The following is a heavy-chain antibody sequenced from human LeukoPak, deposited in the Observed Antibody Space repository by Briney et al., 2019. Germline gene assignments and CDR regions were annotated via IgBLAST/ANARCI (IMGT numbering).Heavy chain of an antibody. J-gene: IGHJ3*02. CDR2: IRYDGSNK. V-gene: IGHV3-30*02. Sequence: GGSLRLSCAASGFTFSSYGMHWVRQAPGKGLEWVAFIRYDGSNKYYADSVKGRFTISRDNSKITLYLQMNSLRAEDTAVYYCAKGKVQATSDAFDIWGQGTMVTVSS. CDR3: AKGKVQATSDAFDI. CDR1: GFTFSSYG. D-gene: IGHD1-1*01.